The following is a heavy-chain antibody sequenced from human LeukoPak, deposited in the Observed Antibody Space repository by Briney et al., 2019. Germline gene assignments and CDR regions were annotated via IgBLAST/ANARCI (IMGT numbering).Heavy chain of an antibody. Sequence: ASVKVSCKASGYTFTGYYMHWVRRAPGQGLEWMGWINPNSGGTNYAQKFQGRVTMTRDTSISTAYMELSRLRSDDTAVYYCARDSTSSGYSYGYWLYWGQGTLVTVSS. CDR2: INPNSGGT. CDR1: GYTFTGYY. D-gene: IGHD5-18*01. J-gene: IGHJ4*02. V-gene: IGHV1-2*02. CDR3: ARDSTSSGYSYGYWLY.